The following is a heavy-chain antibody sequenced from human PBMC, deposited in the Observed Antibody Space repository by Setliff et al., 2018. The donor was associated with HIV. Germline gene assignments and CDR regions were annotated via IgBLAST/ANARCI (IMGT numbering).Heavy chain of an antibody. CDR2: IKEDGSEK. CDR1: EFTFSSYW. D-gene: IGHD3-9*01. J-gene: IGHJ5*02. CDR3: ARDRSDYDILTGWNWFDP. V-gene: IGHV3-7*01. Sequence: GGSLRLSCAASEFTFSSYWMSWVRQAPGKGLEWVANIKEDGSEKYYVDSVKGRFTISRDNAKNSLYLQMISLRAAATAVYYCARDRSDYDILTGWNWFDPWGQGTLVTVSS.